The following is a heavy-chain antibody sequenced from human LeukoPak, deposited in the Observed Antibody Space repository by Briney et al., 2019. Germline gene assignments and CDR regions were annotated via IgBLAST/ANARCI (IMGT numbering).Heavy chain of an antibody. D-gene: IGHD3-10*01. Sequence: RLGGSLRLSCAASGFTFDDYGMSWVRQAPGKGLEWVSGINWNGGSIGYADSVKGRFTISRDNAKNSLYLQMNSLRAEDTALYHCARECRVTMVRGELCYWGQGTLVTVSS. CDR1: GFTFDDYG. CDR2: INWNGGSI. V-gene: IGHV3-20*01. CDR3: ARECRVTMVRGELCY. J-gene: IGHJ4*02.